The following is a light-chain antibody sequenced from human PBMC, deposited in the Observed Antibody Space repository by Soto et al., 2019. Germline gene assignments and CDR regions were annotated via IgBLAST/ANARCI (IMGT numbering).Light chain of an antibody. CDR1: QSVGRN. Sequence: EIVMTQSPVALSVSPGESAALSCRASQSVGRNFAWYPQRPGQAPSVLIYGTSTRATGVPARFSGSGSGTAFTLTISSLQSEDFAVYYCQQYNKWPYTFGKGTRLQIK. CDR2: GTS. J-gene: IGKJ2*01. V-gene: IGKV3-15*01. CDR3: QQYNKWPYT.